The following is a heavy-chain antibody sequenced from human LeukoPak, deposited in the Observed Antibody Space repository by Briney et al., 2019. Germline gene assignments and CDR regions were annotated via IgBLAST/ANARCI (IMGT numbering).Heavy chain of an antibody. D-gene: IGHD3-22*01. J-gene: IGHJ3*02. Sequence: HSGGSLRLSCAASGFTFSRYGMHWVRQAPGKGLEWVAVIWYDGSIKYYAESVKGRFTISRDNSKNTLHLQMNSLRAEDTAVYYCARDPPMYYYDEPGSRDAFDIWGQGTMVTVSS. CDR3: ARDPPMYYYDEPGSRDAFDI. CDR2: IWYDGSIK. V-gene: IGHV3-33*01. CDR1: GFTFSRYG.